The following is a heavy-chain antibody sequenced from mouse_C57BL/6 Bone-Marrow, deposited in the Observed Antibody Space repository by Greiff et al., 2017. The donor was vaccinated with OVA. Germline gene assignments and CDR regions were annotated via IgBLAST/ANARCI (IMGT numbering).Heavy chain of an antibody. D-gene: IGHD2-5*01. CDR2: IHPNSGST. J-gene: IGHJ4*01. V-gene: IGHV1-64*01. CDR1: GYTLTSYW. Sequence: VQLQQPGAELVKPGASVKLSCKASGYTLTSYWMHWVKQRPGQGLEWIGMIHPNSGSTNYNEKFKSKATLTVDKSSSTAYMQLSSLTSEDSAVYYCARGGNYSNLYAMDYWGQGTSVTVSS. CDR3: ARGGNYSNLYAMDY.